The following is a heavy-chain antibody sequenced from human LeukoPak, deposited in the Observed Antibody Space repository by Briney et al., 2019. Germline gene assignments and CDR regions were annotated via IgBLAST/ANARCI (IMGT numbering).Heavy chain of an antibody. CDR3: ARDFERPDF. CDR2: INPNSGGT. V-gene: IGHV1-2*06. J-gene: IGHJ4*02. CDR1: GYTFTDYY. Sequence: ASVTVSFKASGYTFTDYYIHWVRQAPGQGLEWMGRINPNSGGTNFAQKFQGRVTMTRDTSVSTAYMELTRLRSDDTAVYYCARDFERPDFWGQGTLVTVSS.